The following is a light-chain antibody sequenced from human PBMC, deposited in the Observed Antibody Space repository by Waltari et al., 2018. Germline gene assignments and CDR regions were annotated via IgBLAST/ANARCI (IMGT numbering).Light chain of an antibody. CDR3: SSYTSSSSWV. V-gene: IGLV2-14*01. CDR2: DVS. CDR1: SSDVGGYNY. J-gene: IGLJ3*02. Sequence: QSALTQPASVSGSPGQSITISCTGTSSDVGGYNYVSWYQQHPGKDPKLMIYDVSKRPSGVSSRFSGSKSGNTASLTISGLQAEDEAEYYCSSYTSSSSWVFGGGTKLTVL.